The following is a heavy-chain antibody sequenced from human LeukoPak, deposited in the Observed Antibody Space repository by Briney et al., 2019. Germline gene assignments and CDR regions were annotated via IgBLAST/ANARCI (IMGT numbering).Heavy chain of an antibody. Sequence: SETLSLTCTVSGYSISSGYYWGWIRQPPGKGLEWIGSIYYSGSTYYNPSLKSRVTISVDTSKNQFSLKLSSVTAADTAVYYCARALGYYDSSGYLYYFDYWGQGTLVTVSS. CDR2: IYYSGST. D-gene: IGHD3-22*01. CDR3: ARALGYYDSSGYLYYFDY. CDR1: GYSISSGYY. J-gene: IGHJ4*02. V-gene: IGHV4-38-2*02.